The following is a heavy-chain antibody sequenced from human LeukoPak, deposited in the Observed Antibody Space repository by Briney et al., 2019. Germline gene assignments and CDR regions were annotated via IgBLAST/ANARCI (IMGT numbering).Heavy chain of an antibody. CDR1: GGSISSSSYY. CDR3: ARFLANWNSRFDY. D-gene: IGHD1-7*01. CDR2: IYYSGST. Sequence: SETLSLTCTVSGGSISSSSYYWGWIRQPPGKGLEWIGSIYYSGSTYYNPSLKSRVTISVDTSKNQFSLKLSSVTAADTAVYYCARFLANWNSRFDYWGQGTLVTVSS. V-gene: IGHV4-39*07. J-gene: IGHJ4*02.